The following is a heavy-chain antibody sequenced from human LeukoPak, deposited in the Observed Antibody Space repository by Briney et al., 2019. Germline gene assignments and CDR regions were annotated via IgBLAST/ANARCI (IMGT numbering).Heavy chain of an antibody. J-gene: IGHJ4*02. V-gene: IGHV3-53*01. D-gene: IGHD6-19*01. Sequence: GGSLRLSCTASGFTVSNNYMNWVRQAPGKGLEWVSVIYSGGNTFYADSVKGRFTISRDNSKNTLFLQMNSPRAEDTALYYCVRDKGSGSYYFDYWGQGTLVTVSS. CDR2: IYSGGNT. CDR1: GFTVSNNY. CDR3: VRDKGSGSYYFDY.